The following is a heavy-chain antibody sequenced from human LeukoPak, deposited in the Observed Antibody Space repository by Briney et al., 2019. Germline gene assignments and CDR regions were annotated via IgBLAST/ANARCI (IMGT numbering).Heavy chain of an antibody. CDR2: MNPNSGNT. V-gene: IGHV1-8*01. J-gene: IGHJ6*03. CDR1: GYTFTSSD. CDR3: AREGEYYYYMDV. Sequence: LGESLKISCKGSGYTFTSSDINWVRQATGQGLEWMGYMNPNSGNTGYAQKFQGRVTMTRDTSISTAYMELSSLRSEDTAVYYCAREGEYYYYMDVWGRGTTVTVSS.